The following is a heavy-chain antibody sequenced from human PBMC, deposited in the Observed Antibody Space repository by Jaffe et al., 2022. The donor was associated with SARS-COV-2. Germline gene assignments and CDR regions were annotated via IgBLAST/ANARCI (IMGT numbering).Heavy chain of an antibody. Sequence: QVQLVESGGGVVQPGRSLRLSCAASGFTFSSYGMHWVRQAPGKGLEWVAVIWYDGSNKYYADSVKGRFTISRDNSKNTLYLQMNSLRAEDTAVYYCARDLVARSSGQARPPNYWGQGTLVTVSS. CDR2: IWYDGSNK. CDR3: ARDLVARSSGQARPPNY. CDR1: GFTFSSYG. D-gene: IGHD6-19*01. V-gene: IGHV3-33*01. J-gene: IGHJ4*02.